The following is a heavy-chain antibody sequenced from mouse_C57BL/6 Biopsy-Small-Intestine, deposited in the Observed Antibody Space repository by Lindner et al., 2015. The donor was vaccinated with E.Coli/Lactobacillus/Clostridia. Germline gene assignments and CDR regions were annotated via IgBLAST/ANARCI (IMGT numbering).Heavy chain of an antibody. CDR2: INPSGGST. CDR1: GCTFTSYY. J-gene: IGHJ2*01. CDR3: ATPDSTSSSWYYFDY. V-gene: IGHV1-64*01. Sequence: SVKVSCKASGCTFTSYYMHWVRQAPGQGLEWMGIINPSGGSTSYAQKFQGRVTMTRDTSTSTVYMELSNLRSEDTAVYYCATPDSTSSSWYYFDYWGQGTLVTVSS. D-gene: IGHD6-1*01.